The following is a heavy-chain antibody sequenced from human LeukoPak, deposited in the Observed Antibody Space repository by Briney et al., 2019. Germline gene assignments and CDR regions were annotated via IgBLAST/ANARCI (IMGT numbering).Heavy chain of an antibody. CDR3: ARAEQQLVPGHDAFDI. D-gene: IGHD6-13*01. V-gene: IGHV4-39*02. CDR1: GGSISSSSYY. Sequence: SETLSLTCTVSGGSISSSSYYWGWIRQPPGKGLEWIGSIYYSGSTYYNPSLRSRVTISLDTSKNHFSLKLSSVTAADTAVYYCARAEQQLVPGHDAFDIWGQGTMVTVSS. CDR2: IYYSGST. J-gene: IGHJ3*02.